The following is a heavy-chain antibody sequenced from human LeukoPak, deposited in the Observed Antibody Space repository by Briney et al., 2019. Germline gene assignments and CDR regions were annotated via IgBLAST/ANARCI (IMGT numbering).Heavy chain of an antibody. J-gene: IGHJ4*02. CDR3: ALAMAEGLGY. D-gene: IGHD6-19*01. CDR2: IYSGGST. Sequence: PGGSLRLSCAASGFTVSSNFMSWVRQAPGKGLEWVSTIYSGGSTYYADSVKGRFTISRDNSKNTLYLQMNSLRAEDTAVYYCALAMAEGLGYWGQGTLVTVSS. V-gene: IGHV3-53*01. CDR1: GFTVSSNF.